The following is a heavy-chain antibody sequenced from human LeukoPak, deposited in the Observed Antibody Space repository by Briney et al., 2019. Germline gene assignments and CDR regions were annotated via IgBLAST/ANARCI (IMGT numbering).Heavy chain of an antibody. J-gene: IGHJ4*02. D-gene: IGHD1-26*01. CDR3: ARGSPRLYYFDY. CDR1: GGTFSSYA. Sequence: WASVKVSCKASGGTFSSYAISWVRQAPGQGLEWMGRIIPILGIANYAQKFQGRVTITADKSTSTAYMGLSSLRSEDTAVYYCARGSPRLYYFDYWGQGTLVTVSS. V-gene: IGHV1-69*04. CDR2: IIPILGIA.